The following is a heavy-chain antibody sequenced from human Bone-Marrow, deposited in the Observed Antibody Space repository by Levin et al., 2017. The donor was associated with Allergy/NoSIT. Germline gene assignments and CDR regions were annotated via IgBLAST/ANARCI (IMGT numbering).Heavy chain of an antibody. CDR2: IYYNGST. Sequence: PGGSLRLSCTVSGGSVSSGSYSWTWIRQPPGKGLEWIGYIYYNGSTNYNPSLKSRVTISVDTSKNQFSLKVNSVTTADTAVYYCARGNKYSGSRYDWFDPWGQGTLVTVST. V-gene: IGHV4-61*01. CDR1: GGSVSSGSYS. J-gene: IGHJ5*02. D-gene: IGHD1-26*01. CDR3: ARGNKYSGSRYDWFDP.